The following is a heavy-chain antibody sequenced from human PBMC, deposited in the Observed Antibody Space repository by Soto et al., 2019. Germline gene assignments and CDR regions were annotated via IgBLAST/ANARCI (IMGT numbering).Heavy chain of an antibody. CDR1: GLTFSSYA. V-gene: IGHV3-23*01. D-gene: IGHD4-17*01. J-gene: IGHJ4*02. CDR3: AIETVRGWRTQFDY. Sequence: EVQLLESGGGLVQPGGYLRLSCAASGLTFSSYAMRLVRPAPGTGLGWVSAISGSGGSTYSADSVKGRFPISRDNSQNTRYLQRNSLRAEDTAVYYWAIETVRGWRTQFDYWGQGTLVTVSS. CDR2: ISGSGGST.